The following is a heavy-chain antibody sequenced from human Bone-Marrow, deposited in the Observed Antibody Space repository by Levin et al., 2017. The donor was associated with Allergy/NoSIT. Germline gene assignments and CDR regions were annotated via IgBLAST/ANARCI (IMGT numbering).Heavy chain of an antibody. CDR2: ITGSGGTT. CDR1: GFAFSNYA. Sequence: GGSLRLSCAASGFAFSNYAMSWVRQAPGKGLEWVSLITGSGGTTWYADSVKGRFTISRDNSKNTLYLQMNSLGVEDTAVYYCAKRGVATIPYYFQSWGQGTLVTVSS. CDR3: AKRGVATIPYYFQS. D-gene: IGHD5-12*01. V-gene: IGHV3-23*01. J-gene: IGHJ4*02.